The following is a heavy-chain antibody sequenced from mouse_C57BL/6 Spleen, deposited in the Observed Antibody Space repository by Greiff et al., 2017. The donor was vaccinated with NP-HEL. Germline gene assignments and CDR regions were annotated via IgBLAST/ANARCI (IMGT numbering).Heavy chain of an antibody. CDR3: ARDWGYSDY. CDR2: IYPSDSET. Sequence: QVQLQQPGAELVRPGSSVKLSCKASGYTFTSYWMEWVKQRPGQGLEWIGNIYPSDSETHYNQKFKDKATLTVDKSSSPAYMQLSSLTSEDSAVYYCARDWGYSDYWGQGTTLTVSS. V-gene: IGHV1-61*01. J-gene: IGHJ2*01. D-gene: IGHD2-3*01. CDR1: GYTFTSYW.